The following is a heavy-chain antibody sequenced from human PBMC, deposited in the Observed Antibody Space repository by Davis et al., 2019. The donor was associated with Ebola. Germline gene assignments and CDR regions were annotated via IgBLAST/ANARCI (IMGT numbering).Heavy chain of an antibody. D-gene: IGHD3-22*01. J-gene: IGHJ6*02. CDR3: ARGFYYDSSGYGDYYYGMDV. CDR1: GYTFTSYG. Sequence: ASVKVSCKASGYTFTSYGISWVRQAPGQGLEWMGWISAYNGNTNYAQKLQGRVTMTTDTSTSTAYMELRSLRSDDTAVYYCARGFYYDSSGYGDYYYGMDVWGQGTTVTVSS. CDR2: ISAYNGNT. V-gene: IGHV1-18*01.